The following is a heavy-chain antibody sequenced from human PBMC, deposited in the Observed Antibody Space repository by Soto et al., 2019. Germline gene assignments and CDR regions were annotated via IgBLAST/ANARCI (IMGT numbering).Heavy chain of an antibody. Sequence: LGESLKISCKGSGYSFTSYWISWVRQMPGKGLEWMGRIDPSDSYTNYSPSFQGHVTISADKSISTAYLQWSSLKASDTAMYYCARHESEPEGATIHYYYYYGMDVWGQGTTVTVS. J-gene: IGHJ6*02. CDR2: IDPSDSYT. CDR1: GYSFTSYW. D-gene: IGHD5-12*01. V-gene: IGHV5-10-1*01. CDR3: ARHESEPEGATIHYYYYYGMDV.